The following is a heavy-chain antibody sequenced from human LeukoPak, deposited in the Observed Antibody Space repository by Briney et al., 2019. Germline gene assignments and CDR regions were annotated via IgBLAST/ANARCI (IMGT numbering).Heavy chain of an antibody. J-gene: IGHJ4*02. CDR1: GGTFSSYA. CDR2: ISAYNGNT. V-gene: IGHV1-18*01. Sequence: ASVKVSCKASGGTFSSYAISWVRQAPGQGLEWMGWISAYNGNTNYAQKLQGRVTMTTDTSTSTAYMELRSLRSDDTAVYYCARGRGYCSSTSCYDRYYFDYWGQGTLVTVSS. D-gene: IGHD2-2*01. CDR3: ARGRGYCSSTSCYDRYYFDY.